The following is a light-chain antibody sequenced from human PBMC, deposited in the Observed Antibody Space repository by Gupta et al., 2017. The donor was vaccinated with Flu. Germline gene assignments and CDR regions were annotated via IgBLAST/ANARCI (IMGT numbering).Light chain of an antibody. CDR2: QVS. CDR3: MQRAHWPWA. V-gene: IGKV2-30*01. CDR1: QGLVYSDGNTY. J-gene: IGKJ1*01. Sequence: VVMTKSLLLLRVVAAQPACISCRSSQGLVYSDGNTYLHWFQQRPGQSPRRLIYQVSYRDSGVPDRFSGSGSGTDFTLQISRVEAEDVGVYYCMQRAHWPWAFGQGTKVEIK.